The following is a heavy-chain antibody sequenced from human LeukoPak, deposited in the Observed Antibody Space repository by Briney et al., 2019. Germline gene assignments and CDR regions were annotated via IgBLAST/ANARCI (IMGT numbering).Heavy chain of an antibody. D-gene: IGHD3-22*01. J-gene: IGHJ4*02. CDR2: VYYSGNT. CDR1: GDSISSNTYY. CDR3: ARHYYDSSGQNY. Sequence: SETLSLTCTVSGDSISSNTYYWGWIRQPPGKRLEWIGSVYYSGNTYYNPSLKSRVTISVDTSKNQFSLKLSSVTAADTAVYYCARHYYDSSGQNYWGQGTLVTVSS. V-gene: IGHV4-39*01.